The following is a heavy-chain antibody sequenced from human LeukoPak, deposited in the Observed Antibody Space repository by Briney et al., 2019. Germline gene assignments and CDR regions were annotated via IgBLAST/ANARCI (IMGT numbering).Heavy chain of an antibody. Sequence: GESLEFSWAAAEFSAGSNIMTGGRQAPGKGLGWVLIIFRGGSTYYADAVKGRFTISRDNSKNSLYLQMNSRRAEDTAVYYCARGPSGYHNTGGQGTLVTVST. CDR1: EFSAGSNI. CDR2: IFRGGST. V-gene: IGHV3-66*01. CDR3: ARGPSGYHNT. D-gene: IGHD5-12*01. J-gene: IGHJ4*02.